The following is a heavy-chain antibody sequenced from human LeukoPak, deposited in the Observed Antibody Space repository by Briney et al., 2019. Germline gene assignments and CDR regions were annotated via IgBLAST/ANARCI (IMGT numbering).Heavy chain of an antibody. CDR2: IYSGGST. CDR3: ASNLYSSGWYEAPFDY. J-gene: IGHJ4*02. D-gene: IGHD6-19*01. CDR1: GFTVSSNY. V-gene: IGHV3-53*01. Sequence: PGGSLRLSCAASGFTVSSNYMSWVRQAPGKGLEWVYVIYSGGSTYYADSVKGRFTISRDNSKNTLYLQMNSLRAEDTAVYYCASNLYSSGWYEAPFDYWGQGTLVTVSS.